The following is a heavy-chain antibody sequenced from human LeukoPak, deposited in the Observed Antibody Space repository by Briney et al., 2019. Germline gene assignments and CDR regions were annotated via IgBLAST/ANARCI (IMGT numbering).Heavy chain of an antibody. D-gene: IGHD3-16*02. CDR2: IYTSGST. CDR1: GGSISSYY. Sequence: PSETLSLTCTVSGGSISSYYWSWIRQPAGKGLEWIGRIYTSGSTNYNPSLKSRVTMSVDTSKNQFSLKLSSVTAADTAVYYCARDRSDYDYVWGSYRYAFDIWGQGTMVTVSS. CDR3: ARDRSDYDYVWGSYRYAFDI. V-gene: IGHV4-4*07. J-gene: IGHJ3*02.